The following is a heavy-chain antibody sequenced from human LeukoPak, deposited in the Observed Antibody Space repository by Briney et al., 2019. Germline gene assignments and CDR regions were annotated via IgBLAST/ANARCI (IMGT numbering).Heavy chain of an antibody. V-gene: IGHV4-59*01. CDR3: ARVGRSSWYFFAS. CDR1: CGSISMDY. CDR2: ISESGNP. J-gene: IGHJ4*02. Sequence: AETLSLTCTVSCGSISMDYWRWTRLPPGGGREWKGYISESGNPNNNPSLKPRVPISVYTSKNQSSLQLSSVTAADTAVYYCARVGRSSWYFFASGGQGPLVTVSS. D-gene: IGHD6-13*01.